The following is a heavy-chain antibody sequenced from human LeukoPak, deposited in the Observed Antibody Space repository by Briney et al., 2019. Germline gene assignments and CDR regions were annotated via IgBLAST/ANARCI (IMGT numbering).Heavy chain of an antibody. D-gene: IGHD3-9*01. CDR1: GGSISSYY. V-gene: IGHV4-59*01. CDR2: IYYSGST. J-gene: IGHJ3*02. Sequence: SETLSLTCTVSGGSISSYYWSWIRQPPGKGLEWIGHIYYSGSTNYNPSLKSRVTISVDTSKNQFSLKLSSVTAADTAVYYCARGILTGPIYAFDIWGQGTMITVSS. CDR3: ARGILTGPIYAFDI.